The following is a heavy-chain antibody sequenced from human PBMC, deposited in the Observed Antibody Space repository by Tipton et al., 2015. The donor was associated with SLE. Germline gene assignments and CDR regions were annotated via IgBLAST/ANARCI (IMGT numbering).Heavy chain of an antibody. CDR3: AISSPQVFRSFDY. Sequence: TLSLTCTVSGGSISSSSYYWGWIRQPPGKGLQWIGTIYHGVGTYYNPSLKSRVTISVDTSKNQFSLKLSSVTAADTAVYYCAISSPQVFRSFDYWGQGTLVTVSS. D-gene: IGHD6-6*01. J-gene: IGHJ4*02. CDR2: IYHGVGT. CDR1: GGSISSSSYY. V-gene: IGHV4-39*07.